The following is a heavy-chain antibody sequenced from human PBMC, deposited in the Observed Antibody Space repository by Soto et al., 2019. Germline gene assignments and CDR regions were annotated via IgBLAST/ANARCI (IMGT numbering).Heavy chain of an antibody. V-gene: IGHV3-48*02. CDR3: ARGRDTIFGVVITGDAFDI. D-gene: IGHD3-3*01. J-gene: IGHJ3*02. CDR1: GFTFSSYS. Sequence: GGSLRLSCAASGFTFSSYSMNWVRQAPGKGLEWVSYISSSSSTIYYADSVKGRFTISRDNAKNSLYLQMNSLRDEDTAVYCCARGRDTIFGVVITGDAFDIWGQGTMVTVSS. CDR2: ISSSSSTI.